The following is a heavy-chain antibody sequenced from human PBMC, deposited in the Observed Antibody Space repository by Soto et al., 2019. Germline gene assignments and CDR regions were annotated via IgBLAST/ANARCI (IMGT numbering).Heavy chain of an antibody. CDR3: ARDLWGYCGTDCYPLDV. J-gene: IGHJ6*02. D-gene: IGHD2-21*02. CDR2: MYNTGST. CDR1: GVSISGYY. Sequence: PLGTLSLTCTVSGVSISGYYWSWIRQPPGKGLEWIGYMYNTGSTVYNPSFKSRVTISVDTSKSQLSLRLNSVTAADTAVYYCARDLWGYCGTDCYPLDVWGQGTTVTVSS. V-gene: IGHV4-59*01.